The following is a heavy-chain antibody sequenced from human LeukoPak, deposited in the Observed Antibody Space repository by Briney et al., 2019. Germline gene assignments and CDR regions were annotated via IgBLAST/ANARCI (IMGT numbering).Heavy chain of an antibody. CDR2: IKSKTDGGTT. J-gene: IGHJ4*02. CDR1: GFTFSNAW. V-gene: IGHV3-15*01. Sequence: GGSLRLSCAASGFTFSNAWLNWVRQAPGKGLEWVGHIKSKTDGGTTDYAATVKGRFTISRDDSKNTLFLQMNSLKTEDTAVYYCTLPWGSGSYYDYWGQGTLVTASS. D-gene: IGHD3-10*01. CDR3: TLPWGSGSYYDY.